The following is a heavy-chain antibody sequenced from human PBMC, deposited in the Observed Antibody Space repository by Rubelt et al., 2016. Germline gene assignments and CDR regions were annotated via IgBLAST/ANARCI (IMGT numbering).Heavy chain of an antibody. CDR1: GFTVTSHY. CDR2: IYSGGST. D-gene: IGHD3-3*01. CDR3: ASQYYDFWSGLP. J-gene: IGHJ5*02. Sequence: EVQLLESGGGLVQPGGSLRLSCEASGFTVTSHYMTWVRQAPGKGLEWDSIIYSGGSTYYADSVKGRFTSSRDNSKNTLYVKVNSLRAEDTAGYYCASQYYDFWSGLPWGQGTLVTVSS. V-gene: IGHV3-66*04.